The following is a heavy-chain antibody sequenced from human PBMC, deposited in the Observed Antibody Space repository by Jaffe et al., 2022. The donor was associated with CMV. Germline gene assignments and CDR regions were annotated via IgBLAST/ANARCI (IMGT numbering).Heavy chain of an antibody. CDR3: AKADYAGNAGIAFDI. J-gene: IGHJ3*02. Sequence: EVQLLESGGGVVQPGGSLRLSCAASGFTFSSYAMNWVRQAPGKGLEWVSGFSPSGGRTYYADSVQGRFTISRDNSKNTLYLQMSSLRVDDTAVYYCAKADYAGNAGIAFDIWGQGTLVTVSS. CDR2: FSPSGGRT. V-gene: IGHV3-23*01. CDR1: GFTFSSYA. D-gene: IGHD4-17*01.